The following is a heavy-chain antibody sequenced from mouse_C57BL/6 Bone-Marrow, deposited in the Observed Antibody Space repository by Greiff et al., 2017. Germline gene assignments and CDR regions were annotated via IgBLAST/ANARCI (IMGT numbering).Heavy chain of an antibody. V-gene: IGHV1-64*01. CDR1: GYTFTSYW. Sequence: VQLQQPGAELVKPGASVKLSCKASGYTFTSYWMHWVKQRPGQGLEWIGMIHPNSGSTNYNEKFKSKATLTVDKSSSTAYMQLSSLTSEDSAVYYCARNYCGSSYYFDYWGQGTTLTVSS. D-gene: IGHD1-1*01. CDR3: ARNYCGSSYYFDY. J-gene: IGHJ2*01. CDR2: IHPNSGST.